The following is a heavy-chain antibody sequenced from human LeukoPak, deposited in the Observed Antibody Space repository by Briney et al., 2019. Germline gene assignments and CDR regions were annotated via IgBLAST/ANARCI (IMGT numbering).Heavy chain of an antibody. V-gene: IGHV3-30*04. J-gene: IGHJ3*02. Sequence: PGGSLRLSCAASGFTFSNYAIHWVRQSPGKGLEWVAVMSHHRSNKYYADSVMGRFTISRDNSKDTVSLQMNSLRVEDTALYYCVREMDHYDSSRGGFDIWGQGTMVTVSS. D-gene: IGHD3-22*01. CDR1: GFTFSNYA. CDR2: MSHHRSNK. CDR3: VREMDHYDSSRGGFDI.